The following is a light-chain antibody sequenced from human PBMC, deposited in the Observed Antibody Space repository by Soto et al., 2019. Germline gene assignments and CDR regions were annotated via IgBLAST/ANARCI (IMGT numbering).Light chain of an antibody. CDR3: QQYNNWPPIT. V-gene: IGKV3-15*01. Sequence: EIVLTQSPDTLSLSPGERATLSCRASQSIDSTHLVWYQQKPGQAPSLLIYGASTRATGIPARFSGSGSRTEFTLTISSLQSEDFAVYYCQQYNNWPPITFGQGTRLEIK. CDR1: QSIDSTH. CDR2: GAS. J-gene: IGKJ5*01.